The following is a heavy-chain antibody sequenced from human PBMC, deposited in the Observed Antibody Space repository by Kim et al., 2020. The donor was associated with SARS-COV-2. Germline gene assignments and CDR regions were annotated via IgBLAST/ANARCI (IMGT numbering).Heavy chain of an antibody. CDR2: ISAYNGNT. V-gene: IGHV1-18*04. D-gene: IGHD5-18*01. J-gene: IGHJ4*02. Sequence: ASVKVSCKASGYTFTSYGISWVRQAPGQGLEWMGWISAYNGNTNYAQKLQGRVTMTTDTSTSTAYMELRSLRSDDTAVYYCARDSGSTLDTATIDYWGQGTLVTVSS. CDR3: ARDSGSTLDTATIDY. CDR1: GYTFTSYG.